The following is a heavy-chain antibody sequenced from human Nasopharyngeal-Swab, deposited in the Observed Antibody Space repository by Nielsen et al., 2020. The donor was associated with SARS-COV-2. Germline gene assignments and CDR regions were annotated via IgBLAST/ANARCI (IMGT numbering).Heavy chain of an antibody. CDR3: ARATMIVVVIGAFDI. V-gene: IGHV4-31*02. D-gene: IGHD3-22*01. J-gene: IGHJ3*02. Sequence: MRQCQGQGLEWIGYIYYSGSTYYNPSLKSRVTISVDTSKNQFSLKLSSVTAADTAVYYCARATMIVVVIGAFDIWGQGTMVTVSS. CDR2: IYYSGST.